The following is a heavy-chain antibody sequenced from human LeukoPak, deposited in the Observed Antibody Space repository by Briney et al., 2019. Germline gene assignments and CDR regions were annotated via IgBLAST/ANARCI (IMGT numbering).Heavy chain of an antibody. CDR2: ISSSTSYI. Sequence: GGSLRLSCAASGFTFSSYSMNWVRQAPGKGLEWVSSISSSTSYIYYADSVKGRFTISRDNSKNTLYLQMNSLRAEDTAVYYCAKCPTGYTKTFDSWGQGTLVTVSS. CDR3: AKCPTGYTKTFDS. CDR1: GFTFSSYS. J-gene: IGHJ4*02. D-gene: IGHD6-13*01. V-gene: IGHV3-21*04.